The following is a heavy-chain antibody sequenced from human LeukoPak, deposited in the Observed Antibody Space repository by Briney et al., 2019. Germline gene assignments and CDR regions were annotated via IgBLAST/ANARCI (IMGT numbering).Heavy chain of an antibody. Sequence: PSETLSLTCAVYGGSFSGYYWSWIRQPPGKGLEWIGEINHSGSTNYNPSLKSRVTISVDTSKNQFSLKLSSVTAADTAVYYCVRPVDYYYYYMDVWGKGTTVTVSS. J-gene: IGHJ6*03. V-gene: IGHV4-34*01. CDR3: VRPVDYYYYYMDV. CDR2: INHSGST. CDR1: GGSFSGYY.